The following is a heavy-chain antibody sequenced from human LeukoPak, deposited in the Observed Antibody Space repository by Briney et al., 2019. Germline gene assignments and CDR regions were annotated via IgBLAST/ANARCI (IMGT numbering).Heavy chain of an antibody. CDR2: ISGSGAST. D-gene: IGHD5-24*01. CDR3: AKGLGRWLQYIDY. J-gene: IGHJ4*02. Sequence: GGSLRLSCAASGFTFSSYAMNWVRQAPGKGLEWVSIISGSGASTYYADSVKGRFTISRDNSKSTLYLHMNSLRAEDTAVYYCAKGLGRWLQYIDYWGQGTLVTVSS. CDR1: GFTFSSYA. V-gene: IGHV3-23*01.